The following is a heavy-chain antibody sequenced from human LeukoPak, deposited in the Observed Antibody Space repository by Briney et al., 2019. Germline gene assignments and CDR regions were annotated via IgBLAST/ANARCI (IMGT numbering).Heavy chain of an antibody. V-gene: IGHV1-8*01. J-gene: IGHJ5*02. CDR3: ARGGYDILTGPTAPLNWFDP. Sequence: ASVKVSFKASGYTFTSYDINWVRQATGQGLEWMGWRNPNSGNTGYAQKFQGRVTMTRNTSISTAYMELSSLRSEDTAVYYCARGGYDILTGPTAPLNWFDPWGQGTLVTVSS. CDR1: GYTFTSYD. D-gene: IGHD3-9*01. CDR2: RNPNSGNT.